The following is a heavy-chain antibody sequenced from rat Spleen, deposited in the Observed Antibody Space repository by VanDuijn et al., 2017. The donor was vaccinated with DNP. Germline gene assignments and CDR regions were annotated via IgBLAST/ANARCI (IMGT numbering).Heavy chain of an antibody. CDR1: GFTFSDYN. Sequence: EVQLVESGGGLVQPGRSLKLSCAASGFTFSDYNMAWVRQAPKKGLEWVATISYDGHSTYYRDSVKGRFTISRDNAKSTLYLQMDSLRAEETATYYCATHGSIATISTGAMDVWGQGTSVTVSS. CDR2: ISYDGHST. V-gene: IGHV5-7*01. J-gene: IGHJ4*01. CDR3: ATHGSIATISTGAMDV. D-gene: IGHD1-2*01.